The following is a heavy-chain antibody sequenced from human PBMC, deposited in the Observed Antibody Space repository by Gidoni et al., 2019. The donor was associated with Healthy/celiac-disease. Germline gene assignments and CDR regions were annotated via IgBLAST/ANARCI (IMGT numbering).Heavy chain of an antibody. CDR2: ITPIIGTA. D-gene: IGHD6-19*01. CDR3: ARGGYLSGGFDDAFDI. CDR1: GGTFSSYA. Sequence: QVQLVQSGAEVKTPASSVKVSCKASGGTFSSYAISWVRQAPGQGLEWMGGITPIIGTANYAQKFQGRVTITADESTSTAYMGLSSLRAEDTAVYYCARGGYLSGGFDDAFDIWGQGTMVTVSS. V-gene: IGHV1-69*01. J-gene: IGHJ3*02.